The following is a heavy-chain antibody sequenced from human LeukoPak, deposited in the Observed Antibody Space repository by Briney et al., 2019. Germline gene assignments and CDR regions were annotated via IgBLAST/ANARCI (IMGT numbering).Heavy chain of an antibody. J-gene: IGHJ4*02. Sequence: GGSLRLSCAASGFTFSSFGMHWVHQSPGKGLEWVAVIWYDGSTKVYADSVKGRFTISRDNSRNTLYLQVNSLRAEDTAVYYCARDRYSSMWSVFEYWGQGTPVTVSS. CDR1: GFTFSSFG. V-gene: IGHV3-33*01. D-gene: IGHD6-13*01. CDR3: ARDRYSSMWSVFEY. CDR2: IWYDGSTK.